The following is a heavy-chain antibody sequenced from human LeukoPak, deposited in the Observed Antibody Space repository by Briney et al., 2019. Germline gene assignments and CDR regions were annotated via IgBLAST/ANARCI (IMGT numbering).Heavy chain of an antibody. V-gene: IGHV1-69*13. CDR1: GGTFRSYA. J-gene: IGHJ4*02. Sequence: GSAVQVSCKASGGTFRSYAISWVRQAPAQGLEGMGGNIPIFGTANYAQKFQGRVTITADESTNTAYMELSSRRSDDTAVYYCGREVAALYRSLYWGQGTLVTVSS. CDR2: NIPIFGTA. D-gene: IGHD6-25*01. CDR3: GREVAALYRSLY.